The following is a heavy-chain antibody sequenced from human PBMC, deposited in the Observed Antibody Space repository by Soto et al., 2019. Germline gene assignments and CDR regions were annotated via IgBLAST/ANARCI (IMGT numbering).Heavy chain of an antibody. CDR3: ARERDYGGDSYHDAFDI. CDR1: GGSISSGDYY. CDR2: IYYSGST. J-gene: IGHJ3*02. D-gene: IGHD2-21*02. V-gene: IGHV4-30-4*01. Sequence: QVQLQESGPGLLKPSQTLSLTCTVSGGSISSGDYYWSWIRQPPGKGLEWIGNIYYSGSTYYNPSRKSGVTISVDTSKNHSSLMLSSVSAADTAVYFCARERDYGGDSYHDAFDIWGQGTMGTVSS.